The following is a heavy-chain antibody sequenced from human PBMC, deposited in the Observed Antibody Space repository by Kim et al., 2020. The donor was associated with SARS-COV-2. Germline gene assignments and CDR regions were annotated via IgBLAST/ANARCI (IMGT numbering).Heavy chain of an antibody. CDR2: IYPGDSDT. D-gene: IGHD3-9*01. V-gene: IGHV5-51*01. J-gene: IGHJ5*02. Sequence: GESLKISCKGSGYSFTSYWIGWVRQMPGKGLEWMGIIYPGDSDTRYSPSFQGQVTISADKSISTAYLQWSSLKASDTAMYYCATLPKDYDILTGYYNTEFDPWGQGTLVTVSS. CDR3: ATLPKDYDILTGYYNTEFDP. CDR1: GYSFTSYW.